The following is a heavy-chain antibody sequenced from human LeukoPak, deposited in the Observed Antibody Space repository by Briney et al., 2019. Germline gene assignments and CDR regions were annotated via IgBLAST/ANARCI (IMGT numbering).Heavy chain of an antibody. J-gene: IGHJ4*02. Sequence: GAAVKVSCKASGYTFTSYGISWVRQAPGQGREGMGWISAYNGNTNYAQKLQGRVTMTTDTSTSTAYMELRSLRSDDTAVYYCARDFLGYCSSTSCYGGDYWGQGTLVTVSS. CDR1: GYTFTSYG. V-gene: IGHV1-18*04. CDR3: ARDFLGYCSSTSCYGGDY. CDR2: ISAYNGNT. D-gene: IGHD2-2*01.